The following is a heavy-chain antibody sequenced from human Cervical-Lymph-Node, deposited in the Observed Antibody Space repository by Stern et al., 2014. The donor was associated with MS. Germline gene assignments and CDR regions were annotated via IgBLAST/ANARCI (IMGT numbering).Heavy chain of an antibody. J-gene: IGHJ4*02. CDR3: AHASLSVGVSFDY. CDR2: IYWDDDR. D-gene: IGHD3-10*01. V-gene: IGHV2-5*02. CDR1: GFSLSTVGEG. Sequence: QITLKESGPTLVKPTQSLTLTCRVSGFSLSTVGEGVGWIPHPPGQALEWLALIYWDDDRRYRPSLKGRLTISKDTAKNVVVLKMTNMDPLDTATYYCAHASLSVGVSFDYWGQGTLITVSS.